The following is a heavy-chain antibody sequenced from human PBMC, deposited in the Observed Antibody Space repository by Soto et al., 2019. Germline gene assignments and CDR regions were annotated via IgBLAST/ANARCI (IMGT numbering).Heavy chain of an antibody. Sequence: GASVKVSCKASGYTFTSYDINWVRQATGKGLEWMGWMNPNSGNTGYAQKFQGRVTMTRNTSISTAYMELSSLRSEDTAVYYCARGPTTVTTYGRSEHYYYYMDVWGKGTTVTVSS. D-gene: IGHD4-17*01. CDR2: MNPNSGNT. V-gene: IGHV1-8*01. CDR1: GYTFTSYD. J-gene: IGHJ6*03. CDR3: ARGPTTVTTYGRSEHYYYYMDV.